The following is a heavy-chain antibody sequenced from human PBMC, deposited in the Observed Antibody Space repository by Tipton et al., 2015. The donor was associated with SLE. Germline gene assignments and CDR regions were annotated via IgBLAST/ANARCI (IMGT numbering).Heavy chain of an antibody. CDR1: GGSISSYY. V-gene: IGHV4-59*01. CDR3: AREQGAAGGPPIVVSWFDP. J-gene: IGHJ5*02. CDR2: IYYSGST. D-gene: IGHD2-15*01. Sequence: TLSLTCTVSGGSISSYYWSWIRQPPGKGLEWIGYIYYSGSTNYNPSLKSRVTISVDTSKNQFSLKLSSVTAADTAVYYCAREQGAAGGPPIVVSWFDPWGQGNLVNGS.